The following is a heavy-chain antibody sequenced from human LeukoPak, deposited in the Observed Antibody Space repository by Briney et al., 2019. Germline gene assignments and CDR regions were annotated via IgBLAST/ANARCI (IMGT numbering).Heavy chain of an antibody. CDR3: AKDIGEGGQWAFNY. CDR2: ISYDGGNK. CDR1: GFTFRSYG. V-gene: IGHV3-30*18. Sequence: PGGSLILSCAASGFTFRSYGMHWVRQAPGKGLEWVAVISYDGGNKYYADSVKGRFTISRDNSKNTLYLQMNSLRTEDTAVYYCAKDIGEGGQWAFNYWGQGTLVTVSS. D-gene: IGHD3-10*01. J-gene: IGHJ4*02.